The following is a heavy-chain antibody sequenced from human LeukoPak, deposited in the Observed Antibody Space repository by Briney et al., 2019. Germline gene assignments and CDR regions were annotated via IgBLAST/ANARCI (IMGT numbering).Heavy chain of an antibody. CDR2: ISGSGGST. J-gene: IGHJ4*02. Sequence: GGSLRFSCAASGFTFSNYAMSWVRQAPGKGLEWVSAISGSGGSTYYADSVKGRFTISRDNSKNSLYLQMNSLRAEDTAVYYCARGYSSGWYFLDYWGQGTLVTVSS. V-gene: IGHV3-23*01. CDR1: GFTFSNYA. D-gene: IGHD6-19*01. CDR3: ARGYSSGWYFLDY.